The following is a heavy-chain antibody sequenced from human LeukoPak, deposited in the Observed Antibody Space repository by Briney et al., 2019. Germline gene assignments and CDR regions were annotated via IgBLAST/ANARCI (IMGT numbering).Heavy chain of an antibody. CDR2: ISTSGGST. J-gene: IGHJ4*02. CDR1: GFTVSSKY. Sequence: PGGSLRLSCAASGFTVSSKYMSWVRQAPGKGLEWVSAISTSGGSTYYADSVKGRFTISRDNSKNTLYLQMSSLRAEDTAVYYCAKRIAAAGPYFDYWGQGTLVTVSS. D-gene: IGHD6-13*01. CDR3: AKRIAAAGPYFDY. V-gene: IGHV3-23*01.